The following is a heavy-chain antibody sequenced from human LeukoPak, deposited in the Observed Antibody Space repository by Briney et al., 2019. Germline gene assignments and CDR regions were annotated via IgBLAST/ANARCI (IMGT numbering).Heavy chain of an antibody. CDR3: AREGGYDWAPGRKRYYYYYGMDV. V-gene: IGHV3-30*04. Sequence: PGGSLRLSCAASGFTFSSYAMHWVRQAPGKGLEWVAVISYDGSNKYYADSVKGRFTISRDNSKNTLYPQMNSLRAEDTAVYYCAREGGYDWAPGRKRYYYYYGMDVWGQGTTVTVSS. CDR1: GFTFSSYA. D-gene: IGHD5-12*01. CDR2: ISYDGSNK. J-gene: IGHJ6*02.